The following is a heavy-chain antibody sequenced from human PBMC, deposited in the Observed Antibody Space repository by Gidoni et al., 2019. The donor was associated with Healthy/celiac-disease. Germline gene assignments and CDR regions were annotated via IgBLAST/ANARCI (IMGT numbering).Heavy chain of an antibody. Sequence: EVQLVESGGGLVKPGGSLRLSCAASGFTFSSYSMNGVRQAPGKGLEGVASISSSSSYIYYADSVKGRVTISRDNAKNSLYLKMNSLRAEDTAVYYCARVGIAAADDAFDIWGQGTMVTVSS. J-gene: IGHJ3*02. CDR1: GFTFSSYS. D-gene: IGHD6-13*01. V-gene: IGHV3-21*01. CDR3: ARVGIAAADDAFDI. CDR2: ISSSSSYI.